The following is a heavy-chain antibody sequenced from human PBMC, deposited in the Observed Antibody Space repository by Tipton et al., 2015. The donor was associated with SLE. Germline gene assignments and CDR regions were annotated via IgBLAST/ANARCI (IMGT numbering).Heavy chain of an antibody. D-gene: IGHD3-10*01. V-gene: IGHV3-7*03. CDR3: AKDMSPLPHMVQGGPFDY. J-gene: IGHJ4*02. Sequence: SLRLSCAASGFTFSSYWMSWVRQAPGKGLEWVANIKQDGSEKYYVDSVKGRFTISRDNAKNSLYLQMNSLRAEDTALYYCAKDMSPLPHMVQGGPFDYWGQGTLVTVSS. CDR1: GFTFSSYW. CDR2: IKQDGSEK.